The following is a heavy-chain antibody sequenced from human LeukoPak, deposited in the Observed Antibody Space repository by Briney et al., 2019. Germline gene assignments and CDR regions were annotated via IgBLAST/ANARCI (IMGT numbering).Heavy chain of an antibody. CDR3: ARTVEGSYYRPPDAFDI. Sequence: SVKVSCKASGGTFSSYAISWVRQAPGQGLEWMGGIIPIFGTANYAQKFQGRVTITADESTSTAYMELSSLRSEDTAVYYCARTVEGSYYRPPDAFDIWGQGTLVTVSS. D-gene: IGHD1-26*01. J-gene: IGHJ3*02. CDR1: GGTFSSYA. CDR2: IIPIFGTA. V-gene: IGHV1-69*13.